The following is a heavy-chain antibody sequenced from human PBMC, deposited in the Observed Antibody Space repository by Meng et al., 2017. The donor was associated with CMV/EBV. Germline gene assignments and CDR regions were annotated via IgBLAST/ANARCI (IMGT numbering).Heavy chain of an antibody. CDR1: GFSLITSGVG. V-gene: IGHV2-5*01. CDR2: IYWNGDK. J-gene: IGHJ4*02. CDR3: AHRSNFYGSGSRSFDY. Sequence: SGPTLVKPTQTLTLTCAFSGFSLITSGVGVGWIRQPPGKALEWLAVIYWNGDKRYRPSLESRLSITRDTSENQVVLTMTNMDPVDTATYYCAHRSNFYGSGSRSFDYWGQGTLVTVSS. D-gene: IGHD3-10*01.